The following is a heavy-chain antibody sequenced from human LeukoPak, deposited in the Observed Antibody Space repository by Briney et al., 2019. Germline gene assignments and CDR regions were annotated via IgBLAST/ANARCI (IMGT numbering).Heavy chain of an antibody. CDR3: ARTFSGSYYYYGMDV. CDR1: GGSISSSNW. CDR2: IYHSGST. J-gene: IGHJ6*02. Sequence: SGTLSLTCAVSGGSISSSNWWSWVRQPPGKGLEWIGEIYHSGSTNYNPSLKSRVTISVDTSKNQFSLKLSSVTAADTAVYYCARTFSGSYYYYGMDVWGQGTTVTVSS. V-gene: IGHV4-4*02. D-gene: IGHD1-26*01.